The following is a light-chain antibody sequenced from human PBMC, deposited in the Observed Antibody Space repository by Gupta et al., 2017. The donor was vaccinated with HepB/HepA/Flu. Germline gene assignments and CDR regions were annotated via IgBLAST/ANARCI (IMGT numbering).Light chain of an antibody. V-gene: IGLV3-1*01. CDR1: KLGDKY. CDR3: QAWDSIVV. J-gene: IGLJ2*01. Sequence: SYDLIQPPSVSVSPGQTASITCSGDKLGDKYASWYQQKPGQSPVLVMYQDSKRPSGIPERFSGSKYGNKDTLTISGTQAMEEADYYCQAWDSIVVFGGGTKLTVL. CDR2: QDS.